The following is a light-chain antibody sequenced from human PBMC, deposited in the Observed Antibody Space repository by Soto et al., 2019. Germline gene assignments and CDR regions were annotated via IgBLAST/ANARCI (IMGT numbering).Light chain of an antibody. V-gene: IGLV2-8*01. Sequence: QSVLTQPPSASGSPGQSVTISCTGTSSDVGGYNYVSWYQQHPGKAPKVMIYEVTKRPSGVPDRFSGSKSGNTASLTVSGLQAEDEADYYCTSYAHSNILLIGGGTKLTVL. CDR2: EVT. CDR1: SSDVGGYNY. J-gene: IGLJ2*01. CDR3: TSYAHSNILL.